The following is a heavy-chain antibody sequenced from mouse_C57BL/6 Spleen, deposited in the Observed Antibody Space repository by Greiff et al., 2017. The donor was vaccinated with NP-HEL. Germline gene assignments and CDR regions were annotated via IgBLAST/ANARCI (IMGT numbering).Heavy chain of an antibody. CDR2: INPSNGGT. V-gene: IGHV1-53*01. D-gene: IGHD4-1*01. Sequence: QVQLQQPGTELVKPGASVKLSCKASGYTFTSYWMHWVKQRPGQGLEWIGNINPSNGGTNYNEKLKSKATLTVDKSASTAYMQLSSLTSEDSAVYYCARRTGTGWYFDVWGTGTTVTVSS. CDR1: GYTFTSYW. J-gene: IGHJ1*03. CDR3: ARRTGTGWYFDV.